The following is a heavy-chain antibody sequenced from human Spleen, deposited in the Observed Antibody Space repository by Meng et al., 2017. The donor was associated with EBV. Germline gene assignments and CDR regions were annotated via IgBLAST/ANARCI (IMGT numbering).Heavy chain of an antibody. D-gene: IGHD4-17*01. CDR1: GYTFTNYA. Sequence: QVQLVQSGXELKKXXXSVKVSCKASGYTFTNYALNWVRQAPGQGLEWMGWSNTNTGHPTYAQGFTGRFVFSLDTSVSTAYLQISSLKAEDTAVYYCATEPEGYGDPFDYWGQGTLVTVAS. V-gene: IGHV7-4-1*02. J-gene: IGHJ4*02. CDR2: SNTNTGHP. CDR3: ATEPEGYGDPFDY.